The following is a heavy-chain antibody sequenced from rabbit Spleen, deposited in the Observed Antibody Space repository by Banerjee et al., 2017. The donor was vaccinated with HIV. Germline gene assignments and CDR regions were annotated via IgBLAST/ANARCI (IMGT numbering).Heavy chain of an antibody. CDR3: ARDTGSIFSSYGMDL. J-gene: IGHJ6*01. D-gene: IGHD4-2*01. CDR2: IYAGSSGST. V-gene: IGHV1S40*01. CDR1: GVSFSGDSY. Sequence: QSLEESGGDLVKPGASLTLTCKASGVSFSGDSYMCWVRQAPGKGLEWIACIYAGSSGSTYSATWAKCRFTISKTSSTTVTLQMTSLTAADTATYFCARDTGSIFSSYGMDLCGPGTLVTVS.